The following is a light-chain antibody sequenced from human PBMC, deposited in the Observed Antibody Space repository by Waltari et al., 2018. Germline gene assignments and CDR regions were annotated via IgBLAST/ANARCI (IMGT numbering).Light chain of an antibody. CDR2: DAT. CDR1: QTVDKNY. CDR3: QQCSTPPLT. V-gene: IGKV3-20*01. Sequence: DIVLTQSPGTLSLSPGDIATLSCRASQTVDKNYLAWYQQKPGQAPRLLIYDATSSATGIPDRFSGSGSGTDFTLTISRLEPEDFAMYYCQQCSTPPLTFGGGTKVEIK. J-gene: IGKJ4*01.